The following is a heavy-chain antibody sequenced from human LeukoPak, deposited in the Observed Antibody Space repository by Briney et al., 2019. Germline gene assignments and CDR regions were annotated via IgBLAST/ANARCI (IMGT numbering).Heavy chain of an antibody. V-gene: IGHV4-39*01. D-gene: IGHD2-2*01. J-gene: IGHJ3*02. CDR3: ARVCSSTSCYGQTGAFDI. CDR1: GGSISSSSYY. Sequence: PSETLSLTCTVSGGSISSSSYYWGWIRQPPGKGLEWIGSIYYSGSTYYNPSLKSRVTISVDTSKNQFSLKLSSVTAADTAVYYCARVCSSTSCYGQTGAFDIWGQGTMVTVSS. CDR2: IYYSGST.